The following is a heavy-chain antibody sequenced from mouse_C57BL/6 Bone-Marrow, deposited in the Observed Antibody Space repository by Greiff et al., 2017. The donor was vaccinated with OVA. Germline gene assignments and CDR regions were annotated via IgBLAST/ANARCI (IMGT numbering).Heavy chain of an antibody. CDR1: GFTFSDFY. D-gene: IGHD2-3*01. CDR3: ARDARDGYYYDY. CDR2: SRNKANDYTT. Sequence: EVQLVESGGGLVQSGRSLRLSCATSGFTFSDFYMEWVRQAPGKGLEWIAASRNKANDYTTEYSASVKGRFIVSRDTSQSILYLQMNALRAEDTAIYYCARDARDGYYYDYWGQGTSVTVSS. J-gene: IGHJ4*01. V-gene: IGHV7-1*01.